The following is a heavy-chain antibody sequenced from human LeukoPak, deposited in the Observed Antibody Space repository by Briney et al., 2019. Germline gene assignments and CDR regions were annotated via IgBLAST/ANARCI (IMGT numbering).Heavy chain of an antibody. CDR2: IYSGGST. J-gene: IGHJ5*02. D-gene: IGHD1-26*01. CDR1: GFTVSSNY. CDR3: AGARGWEFSS. Sequence: GGSLRLSCAASGFTVSSNYMSWVRQAPGKGLEWVSVIYSGGSTYYADSVKGRFTISRDNAKNSLFLQMNSLRAEDTAVYYCAGARGWEFSSWGQGTLVTVSS. V-gene: IGHV3-53*01.